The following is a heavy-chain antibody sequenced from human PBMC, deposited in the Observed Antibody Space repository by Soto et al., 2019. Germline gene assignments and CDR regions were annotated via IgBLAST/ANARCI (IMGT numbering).Heavy chain of an antibody. CDR1: GGSISSYY. D-gene: IGHD5-18*01. V-gene: IGHV4-4*07. Sequence: SETLSLTCTVCGGSISSYYWNWIRQPAGKGLEWIGRIYSSGSTIYNPSFNSRVTMSVDTSKNQFSLKLSSVTAADTAVYYCARDEGGYSYGISFDYWGRGTLVTVSS. CDR2: IYSSGST. J-gene: IGHJ4*02. CDR3: ARDEGGYSYGISFDY.